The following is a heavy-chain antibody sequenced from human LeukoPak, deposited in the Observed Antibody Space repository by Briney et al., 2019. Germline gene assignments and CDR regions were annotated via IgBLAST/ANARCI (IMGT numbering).Heavy chain of an antibody. CDR1: GYSIRSGYY. J-gene: IGHJ4*02. CDR3: ATSYFDY. V-gene: IGHV4-38-2*01. Sequence: SETLSLTCAVSGYSIRSGYYWGWIRPPPGKGLEWIGRIYHSGSTYYNPSLKSRVTISVDTSKNQFSLKLSSVTAADTAVYYCATSYFDYWGQGTLVTVSS. CDR2: IYHSGST.